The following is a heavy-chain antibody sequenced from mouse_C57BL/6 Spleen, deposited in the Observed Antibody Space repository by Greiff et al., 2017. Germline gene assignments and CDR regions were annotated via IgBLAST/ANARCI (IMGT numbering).Heavy chain of an antibody. J-gene: IGHJ1*03. V-gene: IGHV1-55*01. Sequence: QVQLQQPGAELVKPGASVKMSCKASGYTFTSYWITWVKQRPGQGLEWIGGIYPGSGSTNYNEKFKSKATLTVDTSSSTANMQLSSLTSEDSAVYYCAREGVRRWYFDVWGTGTTVTVSS. CDR2: IYPGSGST. D-gene: IGHD6-1*01. CDR1: GYTFTSYW. CDR3: AREGVRRWYFDV.